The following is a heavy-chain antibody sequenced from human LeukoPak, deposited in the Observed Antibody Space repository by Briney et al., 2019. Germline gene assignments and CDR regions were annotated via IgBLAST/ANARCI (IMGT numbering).Heavy chain of an antibody. CDR1: GGSISSGSYY. CDR2: IYTSGST. J-gene: IGHJ6*03. CDR3: ARVHSSYDPPYYYYYYMDV. D-gene: IGHD5-18*01. V-gene: IGHV4-61*02. Sequence: PSQTLSLTCTVSGGSISSGSYYWSWIRQPAGKGLEWIGRIYTSGSTNYNPSLKSRVTMSVDTSKNQFSLKLSSVTAADTAVYYCARVHSSYDPPYYYYYYMDVWGKGTTVTISS.